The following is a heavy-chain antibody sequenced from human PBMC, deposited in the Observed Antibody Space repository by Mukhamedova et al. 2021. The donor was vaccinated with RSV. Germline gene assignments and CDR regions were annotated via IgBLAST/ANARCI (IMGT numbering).Heavy chain of an antibody. V-gene: IGHV2-5*02. CDR3: AHVHFDYVWGTYHFDY. D-gene: IGHD3-16*02. J-gene: IGHJ4*02. CDR2: IYWDDDK. Sequence: WLALIYWDDDKRYSPSLKNRVTITKGTSENQVVHTMTNVEPVDTATYFCAHVHFDYVWGTYHFDYWGQGTLVTVSS.